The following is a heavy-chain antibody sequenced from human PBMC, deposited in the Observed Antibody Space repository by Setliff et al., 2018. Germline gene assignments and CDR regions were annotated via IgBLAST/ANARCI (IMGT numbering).Heavy chain of an antibody. CDR2: TIPIFGTT. V-gene: IGHV1-69*05. Sequence: GASVKVSCKASGGTFSDYGISWVRQAPGQGLEWMGGTIPIFGTTDYAQKFQGRVTIITDESTSTAFMQLSSLRSEDTAVYYCAAIVDTDWHKEFQYWGQGTLVTVSS. D-gene: IGHD3-9*01. CDR3: AAIVDTDWHKEFQY. CDR1: GGTFSDYG. J-gene: IGHJ1*01.